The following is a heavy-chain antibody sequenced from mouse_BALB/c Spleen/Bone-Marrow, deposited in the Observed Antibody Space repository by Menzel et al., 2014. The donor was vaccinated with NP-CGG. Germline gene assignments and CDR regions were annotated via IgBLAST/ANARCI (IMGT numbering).Heavy chain of an antibody. CDR1: GYTFTSYY. V-gene: IGHV1S81*02. Sequence: QVQLQQPGAELVKPGASVKLSCKASGYTFTSYYMYWVKQRPGQGLEWIGEINPSNGGTNFNEKFKNKATLTVDKSSSTAYIHRSSLIFEDSAVCYCSRSNGNWFAYWGQGTPVTVSS. CDR3: SRSNGNWFAY. D-gene: IGHD2-1*01. CDR2: INPSNGGT. J-gene: IGHJ3*01.